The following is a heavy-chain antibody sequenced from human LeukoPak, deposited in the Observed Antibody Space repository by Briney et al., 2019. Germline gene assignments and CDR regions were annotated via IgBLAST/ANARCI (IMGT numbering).Heavy chain of an antibody. CDR3: TQSNY. J-gene: IGHJ4*02. V-gene: IGHV3-73*01. CDR2: IRSKADNYAT. Sequence: GGSLRLSCAASGFTFSGSPILWVRQASGKGLEWVGRIRSKADNYATAYAASVQGRYTISRDDSKNTAYLQLNSLKTEDTAVYYCTQSNYWGQGALVTVSS. CDR1: GFTFSGSP.